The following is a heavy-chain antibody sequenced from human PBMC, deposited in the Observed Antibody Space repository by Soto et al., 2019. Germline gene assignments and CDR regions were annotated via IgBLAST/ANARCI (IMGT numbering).Heavy chain of an antibody. J-gene: IGHJ4*02. Sequence: SVKGRFTISRDNAKNSLYLQMNSLSVEDTAVYYCVRDPDSLDYWGQGTLVIVSS. CDR3: VRDPDSLDY. V-gene: IGHV3-48*01.